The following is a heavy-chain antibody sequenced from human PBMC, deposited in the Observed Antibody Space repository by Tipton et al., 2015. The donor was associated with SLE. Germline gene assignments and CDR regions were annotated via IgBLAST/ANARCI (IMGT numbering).Heavy chain of an antibody. CDR1: GFPFDSNT. J-gene: IGHJ4*02. CDR2: ISFDGGRR. CDR3: ARSGAVGGNYGFDH. Sequence: SLRLSCAVSGFPFDSNTMDWVRQAPGKGLEWVAVISFDGGRRYYADSVKGRFTISRDNSKSTMYLQMDSLRPEDTAVYYCARSGAVGGNYGFDHWGQGTPVTVSS. V-gene: IGHV3-30*04. D-gene: IGHD4-23*01.